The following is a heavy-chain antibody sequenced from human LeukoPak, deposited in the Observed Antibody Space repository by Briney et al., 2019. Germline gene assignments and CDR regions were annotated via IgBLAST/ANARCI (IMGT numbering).Heavy chain of an antibody. CDR3: ARLEYSSSRCWFDP. D-gene: IGHD6-6*01. V-gene: IGHV4-4*07. CDR2: IYTSGST. Sequence: PSETLSPTCTVSGGSISSYYWSWIRQPAGKGLEWIGRIYTSGSTNYNPSLKSRVAMSVDTSKNQFSLKLSSVTAADTAVYYCARLEYSSSRCWFDPWGQGTLVTVSS. CDR1: GGSISSYY. J-gene: IGHJ5*02.